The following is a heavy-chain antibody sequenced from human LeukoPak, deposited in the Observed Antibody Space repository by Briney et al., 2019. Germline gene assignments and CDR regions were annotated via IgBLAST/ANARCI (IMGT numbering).Heavy chain of an antibody. Sequence: ASVKVSCRASGYSFTAYYIHWVRQAPGQGLEWMGIINPSGGSTSYAQKFQGRVTMTRDTSTSTVYMELSSLRSEDTAVYYCARDYSGSQFDYWGQGTLVTVSS. CDR1: GYSFTAYY. CDR3: ARDYSGSQFDY. CDR2: INPSGGST. D-gene: IGHD1-26*01. J-gene: IGHJ4*02. V-gene: IGHV1-46*01.